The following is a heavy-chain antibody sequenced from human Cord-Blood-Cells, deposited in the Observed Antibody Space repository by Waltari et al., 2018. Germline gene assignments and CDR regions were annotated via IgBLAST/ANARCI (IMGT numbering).Heavy chain of an antibody. J-gene: IGHJ5*02. CDR1: GGSISSSSYY. V-gene: IGHV4-39*01. D-gene: IGHD3-3*01. CDR2: IYYSGST. CDR3: ARQPLGYYEFWSGYNNWFDP. Sequence: QLQLQESGPGLVKPSETLSLTCTVSGGSISSSSYYWGWIRQPPGKGLEWIGSIYYSGSTYYTPSLKSRVTISVDTSKSQFSLKLSSVTAADTAVYYCARQPLGYYEFWSGYNNWFDPGAREPWSPSPQ.